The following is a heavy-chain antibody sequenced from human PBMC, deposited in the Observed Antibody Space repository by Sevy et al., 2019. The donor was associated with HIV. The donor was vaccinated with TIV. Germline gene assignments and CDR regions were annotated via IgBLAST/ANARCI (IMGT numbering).Heavy chain of an antibody. D-gene: IGHD5-18*01. V-gene: IGHV3-7*01. Sequence: GGSLRLSCAASGFTFSSYWMSWVRQAPGKGLEWVATMKEDGSEKSYVDSVKGRFTISRDNAKNSLYLQMNSLRVEDTAMYYCVRERLGGFSYSLDCWGQGTLVTVSS. CDR3: VRERLGGFSYSLDC. CDR1: GFTFSSYW. CDR2: MKEDGSEK. J-gene: IGHJ4*02.